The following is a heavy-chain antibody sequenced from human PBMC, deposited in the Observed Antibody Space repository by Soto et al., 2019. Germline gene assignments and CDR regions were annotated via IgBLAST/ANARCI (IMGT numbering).Heavy chain of an antibody. V-gene: IGHV1-8*01. J-gene: IGHJ4*02. CDR2: MNPNSGNT. D-gene: IGHD3-3*01. CDR3: ARAEEYDFWSGYYPFDY. CDR1: GYTFTSYD. Sequence: ASVKVSCKASGYTFTSYDINWVRQATGQGLEWMGWMNPNSGNTGYAQKFQGRVTMTRNTSISTAYMELSSLRSEDTAVYYCARAEEYDFWSGYYPFDYWGQGTLVTAPQ.